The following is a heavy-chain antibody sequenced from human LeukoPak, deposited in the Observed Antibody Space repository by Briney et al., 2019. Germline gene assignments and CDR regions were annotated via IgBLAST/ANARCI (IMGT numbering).Heavy chain of an antibody. J-gene: IGHJ6*02. V-gene: IGHV4-4*02. CDR1: GGSISSGNW. CDR3: ARVVRGVNPYYYYYGMDV. Sequence: PSETLSLTCAVSGGSISSGNWWSWVRQPPGKGLEWIGEIYHSGSTSYNPSLKSRVTISVDKSKNQFSLKLSSVTAADTAVYYCARVVRGVNPYYYYYGMDVWGQGTTVTVSS. D-gene: IGHD3-10*02. CDR2: IYHSGST.